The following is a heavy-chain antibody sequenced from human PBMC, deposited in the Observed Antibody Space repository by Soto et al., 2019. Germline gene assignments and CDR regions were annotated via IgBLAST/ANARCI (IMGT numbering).Heavy chain of an antibody. Sequence: SETLSLTCTFSGCSISSYYWSLIRQPPGKGLEWIGYIYYSGSTNYNPSLKSRVTISVDTSKNQFSLKLSSVTAADTAVYYCARSGGYSYGYYYYYYMDVWGKGTTVTVSS. V-gene: IGHV4-59*08. J-gene: IGHJ6*03. CDR1: GCSISSYY. D-gene: IGHD5-18*01. CDR2: IYYSGST. CDR3: ARSGGYSYGYYYYYYMDV.